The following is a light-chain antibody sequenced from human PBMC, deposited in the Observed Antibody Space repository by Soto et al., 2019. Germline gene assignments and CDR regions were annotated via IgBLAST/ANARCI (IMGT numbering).Light chain of an antibody. CDR1: SSNIGATY. J-gene: IGLJ2*01. Sequence: QSVLTQPPSVSGAPGQRVTISCTGTSSNIGATYVHWYQHLPGTAHKLLIYGNTNRPSGVRDRFSGSKSCTSASLAITGLHPEDEADYYCSSYTLTSTVIFGGGTKVTVL. CDR3: SSYTLTSTVI. CDR2: GNT. V-gene: IGLV1-40*01.